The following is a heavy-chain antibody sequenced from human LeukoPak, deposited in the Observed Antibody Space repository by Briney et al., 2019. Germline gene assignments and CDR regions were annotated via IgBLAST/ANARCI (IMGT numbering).Heavy chain of an antibody. J-gene: IGHJ3*02. Sequence: GASVKVSCKASGYTFTSYYMHWVRQAPGQGLEWMGIMNPSGGSTSYAQKFQGRVTMTRDTSTSTVYMELSSLRSEDTAVYYCARRGLMVRGVISLDAFDIWGQGTMVTVSS. CDR3: ARRGLMVRGVISLDAFDI. CDR2: MNPSGGST. CDR1: GYTFTSYY. V-gene: IGHV1-46*01. D-gene: IGHD3-10*01.